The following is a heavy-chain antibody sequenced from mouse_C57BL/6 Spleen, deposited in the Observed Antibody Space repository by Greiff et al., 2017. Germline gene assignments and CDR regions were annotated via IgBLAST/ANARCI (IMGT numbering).Heavy chain of an antibody. CDR3: ARSGGITTVVEDY. J-gene: IGHJ2*01. V-gene: IGHV1-55*01. Sequence: QVQLQQPGAELVKPGASVKMSCKASGYTFTSYWITWVKQRPGQGLEWIGDIYPGSGSTNYNEKFKSKATLTVDTSSSTAYMQLSSLTSEDSAVYYCARSGGITTVVEDYWGQGTTLTVSS. D-gene: IGHD1-1*01. CDR2: IYPGSGST. CDR1: GYTFTSYW.